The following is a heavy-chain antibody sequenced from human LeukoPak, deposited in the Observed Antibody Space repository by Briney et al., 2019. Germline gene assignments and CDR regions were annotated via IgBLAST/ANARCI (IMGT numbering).Heavy chain of an antibody. CDR1: GFTFDDYA. Sequence: PGRSLRLSCAASGFTFDDYAMHWVRQAPGKGLEWVSAISGSGGSTYYADSVKGRFTISRDNSKNTLYLQMNSLRAEDTAVYYCAKGFRAYCGGDCYSDAFDIWGQGTMVTVSS. CDR3: AKGFRAYCGGDCYSDAFDI. J-gene: IGHJ3*02. D-gene: IGHD2-21*02. CDR2: ISGSGGST. V-gene: IGHV3-23*01.